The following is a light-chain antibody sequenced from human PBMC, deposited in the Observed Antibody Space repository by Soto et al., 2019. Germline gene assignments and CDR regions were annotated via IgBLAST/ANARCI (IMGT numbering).Light chain of an antibody. CDR3: SSYTRSSTRV. CDR2: EVS. J-gene: IGLJ1*01. CDR1: SSDVGGYNY. V-gene: IGLV2-14*01. Sequence: QSALTQPASVSGSPGQSITISCTGTSSDVGGYNYVSWYQQHPGKAPKLMIYEVSNRPSGVSNRFSGSKSGNTASLTISGLQAEDEADYYCSSYTRSSTRVFVTGTKVTVL.